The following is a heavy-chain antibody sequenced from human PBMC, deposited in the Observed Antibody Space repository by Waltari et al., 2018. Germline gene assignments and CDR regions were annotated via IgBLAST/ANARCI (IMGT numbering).Heavy chain of an antibody. J-gene: IGHJ4*02. Sequence: EVQLVESGGGLVKPGGSLRLSCAASGFTFSSYAMTWVRQAPGKGWEWLSFISSSSRYIDYADSVMGRFTISRDNAKNSLDLQMNSLRAEDTAVYYCATEPAGVGARFESWGQGTLVAVSS. CDR2: ISSSSRYI. CDR1: GFTFSSYA. V-gene: IGHV3-21*01. CDR3: ATEPAGVGARFES. D-gene: IGHD1-26*01.